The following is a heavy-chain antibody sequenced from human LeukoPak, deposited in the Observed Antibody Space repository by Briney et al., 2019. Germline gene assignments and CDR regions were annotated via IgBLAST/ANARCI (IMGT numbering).Heavy chain of an antibody. CDR1: GGSISSSSYY. V-gene: IGHV4-39*07. J-gene: IGHJ4*02. CDR3: AGAIAHHWDY. D-gene: IGHD2-21*01. Sequence: PSETLPLTCTVSGGSISSSSYYWGWLRQPPGRGLEWIGSIYYSGSTYYNPSLKSRVTISVDTSKNQFSLKLSSVTAADTAVYSCAGAIAHHWDYWGQGTLVTVSS. CDR2: IYYSGST.